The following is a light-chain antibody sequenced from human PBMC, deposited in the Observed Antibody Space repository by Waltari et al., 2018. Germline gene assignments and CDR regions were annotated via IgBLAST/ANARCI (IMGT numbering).Light chain of an antibody. Sequence: SVLTQPPSASGTPGQTVTIPCSGSSSHIGGNFVYCSQQLPGMAPQLLIYKNNQRPSGVPDRFSGSKSGTSASLAISGLRSDDEAEYYCAAWDDNLTGPLFGGGTKVTVL. V-gene: IGLV1-47*01. CDR2: KNN. CDR1: SSHIGGNF. CDR3: AAWDDNLTGPL. J-gene: IGLJ3*02.